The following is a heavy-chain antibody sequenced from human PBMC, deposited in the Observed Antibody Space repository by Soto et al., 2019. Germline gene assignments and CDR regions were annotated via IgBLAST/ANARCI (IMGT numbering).Heavy chain of an antibody. V-gene: IGHV4-30-4*01. CDR1: GGSITSVDHY. Sequence: SETLSLTCSVSGGSITSVDHYWSWIRQPPGKGLEWIGYIYYSGSTYYNPSLKSRVTISIDTSRNQFSLKLRSVTAADTAVYYCARSPYSSSSLDWFDPWGQGMLVTVSS. J-gene: IGHJ5*02. D-gene: IGHD6-6*01. CDR3: ARSPYSSSSLDWFDP. CDR2: IYYSGST.